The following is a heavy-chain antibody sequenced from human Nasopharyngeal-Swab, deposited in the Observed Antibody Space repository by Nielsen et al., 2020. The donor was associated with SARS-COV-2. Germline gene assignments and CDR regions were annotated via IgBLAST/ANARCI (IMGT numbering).Heavy chain of an antibody. V-gene: IGHV3-30*03. D-gene: IGHD6-19*01. Sequence: GGSLRLSCAASGFTFSSYGMHWVSQAPGKGLEWVAVISYDGSNKYYADSVKGRFTISRDNSKNTLYLQMNSLRAEDTAVYYCATYSSGWPYFDYWGQGTLVTVSS. CDR1: GFTFSSYG. J-gene: IGHJ4*02. CDR2: ISYDGSNK. CDR3: ATYSSGWPYFDY.